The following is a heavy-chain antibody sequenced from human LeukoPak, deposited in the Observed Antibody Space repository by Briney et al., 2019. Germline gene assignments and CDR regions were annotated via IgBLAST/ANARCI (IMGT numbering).Heavy chain of an antibody. CDR2: INPNSGGT. CDR1: GYTFTGYY. D-gene: IGHD6-19*01. J-gene: IGHJ6*02. CDR3: ARVYSSGWYKPYGMDV. V-gene: IGHV1-2*06. Sequence: ASVKVSCKASGYTFTGYYMHWVRQAPGQGLEWMGRINPNSGGTNYAQKFQGRVTMTRDTSISTAYMELSRLRSDDTAVYYCARVYSSGWYKPYGMDVWGQGTTVTVSS.